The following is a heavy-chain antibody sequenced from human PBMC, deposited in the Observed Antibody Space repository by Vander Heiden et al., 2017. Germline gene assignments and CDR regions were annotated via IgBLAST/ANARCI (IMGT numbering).Heavy chain of an antibody. D-gene: IGHD6-19*01. V-gene: IGHV4-4*07. J-gene: IGHJ6*02. CDR2: IYTSGST. CDR3: AREKSGWHYYYYYGMDV. CDR1: GGSISSYY. Sequence: QVQLQESGPGLVKPSETLSLTCTVCGGSISSYYWRWIRQPAGKGLEWIGRIYTSGSTNYNPSLKSRVTMSVDTSKNQFSLKLSSVTAADTAVYYCAREKSGWHYYYYYGMDVWGQGTTVTVSS.